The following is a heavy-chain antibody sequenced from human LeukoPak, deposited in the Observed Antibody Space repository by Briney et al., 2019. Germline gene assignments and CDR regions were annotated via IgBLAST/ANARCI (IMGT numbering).Heavy chain of an antibody. D-gene: IGHD3-9*01. CDR3: ARDLRYYDILTGPDAFDI. CDR1: GFTVSSNY. J-gene: IGHJ3*02. V-gene: IGHV3-53*01. Sequence: PGGSLRLSCAASGFTVSSNYMSWVRQAPGKGLEWVSVIYSGGSTYYADSVKGRFTISRDNSKNTLYLQMNSLRAEDTAVYYCARDLRYYDILTGPDAFDIWGQGAMVTVSS. CDR2: IYSGGST.